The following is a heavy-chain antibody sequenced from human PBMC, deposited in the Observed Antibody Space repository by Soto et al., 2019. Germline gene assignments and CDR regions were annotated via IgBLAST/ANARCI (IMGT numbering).Heavy chain of an antibody. D-gene: IGHD3-16*01. CDR3: ARGGSWDSYYYGMDV. V-gene: IGHV1-18*01. CDR1: GYTFTTYG. CDR2: ISAHNGDT. J-gene: IGHJ6*02. Sequence: QVQLVQSGAEVKKPGASVQVSCKPSGYTFTTYGVSWVRQAPGQGLEWMGWISAHNGDTNYAQKFQGRVTMTTDTPTSTDYMELRSMRSDDTAVYYCARGGSWDSYYYGMDVWGQGTTVTVSS.